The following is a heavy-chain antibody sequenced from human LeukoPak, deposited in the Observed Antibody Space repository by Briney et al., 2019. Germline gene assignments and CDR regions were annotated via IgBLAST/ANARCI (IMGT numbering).Heavy chain of an antibody. CDR2: IYSGGST. D-gene: IGHD3-10*01. V-gene: IGHV3-53*01. Sequence: PGGSLRLSCAASGFTVSSNYMSWVRQAPGKGLEWVSVIYSGGSTYYADSVKGRFTISRDNSKNTLYLQMNSLRAEDTAVYYCARVEDSGYYYYMDVWGKGTTVTVSS. CDR3: ARVEDSGYYYYMDV. CDR1: GFTVSSNY. J-gene: IGHJ6*03.